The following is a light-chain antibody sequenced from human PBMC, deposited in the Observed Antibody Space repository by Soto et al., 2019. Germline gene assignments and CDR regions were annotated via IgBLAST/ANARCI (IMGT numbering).Light chain of an antibody. CDR3: QQLNSYPLT. J-gene: IGKJ5*01. V-gene: IGKV1-9*01. CDR2: AAS. Sequence: DIQLTQSPSFLSASVGDRVTITCRAGQGISSYLAWYQQKPGKVPKLLIYAASTLQSGVPSRFSGSGSGTEFTLTISSLQPEDFATYYCQQLNSYPLTFGQGTRLEIK. CDR1: QGISSY.